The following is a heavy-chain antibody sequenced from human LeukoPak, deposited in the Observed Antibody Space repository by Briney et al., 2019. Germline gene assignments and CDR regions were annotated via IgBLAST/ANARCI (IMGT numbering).Heavy chain of an antibody. V-gene: IGHV3-23*01. Sequence: GGSLRLFCAASGFTLSSYAPSWVRQAPGKGLEWVSGIGGSGYSRNYADSVKGRCTISSDNSKNTLYLQMNSLRVEDTAVYYCAKEAGYSGYDYPDYWGQGTLVTVSS. CDR1: GFTLSSYA. J-gene: IGHJ4*02. D-gene: IGHD5-12*01. CDR3: AKEAGYSGYDYPDY. CDR2: IGGSGYSR.